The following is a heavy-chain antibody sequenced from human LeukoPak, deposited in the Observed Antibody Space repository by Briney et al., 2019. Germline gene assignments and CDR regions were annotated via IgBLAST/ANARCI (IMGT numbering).Heavy chain of an antibody. J-gene: IGHJ4*02. CDR1: GGSFSGYY. D-gene: IGHD1-26*01. CDR3: GRANSGSYSFFDY. V-gene: IGHV4-34*01. Sequence: PSETLSLTCAVYGGSFSGYYWSWIRQPPGKGLEWIGEINHSGSTNYNPSLKSGVTTSADTTKNQFSLQLSSRTAADTAAYYCGRANSGSYSFFDYWGQGTLVTVSS. CDR2: INHSGST.